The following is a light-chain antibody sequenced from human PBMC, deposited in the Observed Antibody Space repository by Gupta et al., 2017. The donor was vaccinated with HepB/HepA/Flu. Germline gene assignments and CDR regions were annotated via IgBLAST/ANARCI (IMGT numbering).Light chain of an antibody. CDR2: CAS. J-gene: IGKJ2*03. CDR1: QRVLFSSADKTD. V-gene: IGKV4-1*01. Sequence: IVLSLRRDSLAVSRGERDTPTCQASQRVLFSSADKTDLAWYQQKPGQPPKLLIYCASTRESGVPDRFSGSGSGTDFTLTISSLEAEDVAVYYCHQYYSSPRSFGQGTKLEIK. CDR3: HQYYSSPRS.